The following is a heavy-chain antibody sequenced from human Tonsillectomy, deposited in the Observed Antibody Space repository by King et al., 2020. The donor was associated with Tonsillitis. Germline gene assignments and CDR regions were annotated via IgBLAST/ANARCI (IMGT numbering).Heavy chain of an antibody. CDR3: ARVGNCDWLLYFDY. CDR2: ISSRGTTI. J-gene: IGHJ4*02. D-gene: IGHD3-9*01. CDR1: AFTFSDYY. V-gene: IGHV3-11*01. Sequence: VQLVESGGGLVKPGGSLRLSCAASAFTFSDYYMTWIRQAPGKGLEWGSYISSRGTTIYYADSVKGRFTISRDNAKNSLYLQMNTLGAEDTAVYYCARVGNCDWLLYFDYWGQGTLVTVSS.